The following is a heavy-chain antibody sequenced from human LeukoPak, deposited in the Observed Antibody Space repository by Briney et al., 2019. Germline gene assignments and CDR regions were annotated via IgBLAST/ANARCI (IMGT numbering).Heavy chain of an antibody. CDR2: IYYSGST. CDR1: GGSISSSYYY. V-gene: IGHV4-39*07. J-gene: IGHJ3*02. Sequence: SETLSLTCTVSGGSISSSYYYWGWIRQPPGKGLEWIGSIYYSGSTYYNPSLKSRVTISVDTSENQFSLKLSSVTAADTAVYYCARGETDYYDSSGYWLIWGQGTMVTVSS. CDR3: ARGETDYYDSSGYWLI. D-gene: IGHD3-22*01.